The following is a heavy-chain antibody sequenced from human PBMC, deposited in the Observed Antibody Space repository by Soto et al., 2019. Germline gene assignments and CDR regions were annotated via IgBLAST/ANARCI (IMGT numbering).Heavy chain of an antibody. CDR1: GFTFSSYG. CDR2: ISYDGSNK. V-gene: IGHV3-30*18. J-gene: IGHJ4*02. Sequence: QVQLVESGGGVVQPGRSLRLSCAASGFTFSSYGMHWVRQAPGKGLEWVAVISYDGSNKYYADSVKGRFTISRDNSKNTLYLQMNSLRAEDTAVYYCAKGIWSGYYGYYFDYWGQGTLVTVSS. D-gene: IGHD3-3*01. CDR3: AKGIWSGYYGYYFDY.